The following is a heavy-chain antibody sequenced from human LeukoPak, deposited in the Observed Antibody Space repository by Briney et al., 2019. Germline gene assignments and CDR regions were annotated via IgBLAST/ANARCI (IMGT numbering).Heavy chain of an antibody. D-gene: IGHD3-22*01. CDR1: AGSISSSSYY. CDR2: IYYSEST. J-gene: IGHJ5*02. V-gene: IGHV4-39*01. Sequence: PSETLSLTCTVSAGSISSSSYYWGWIRQPPGKGLEWIGSIYYSESTYYNPSLKSRVTISVDTSKNQFSLKLSSVTAADTAVYYCARHAAYYYDSSGYYYRRNWFDPWGQGTLVTVSS. CDR3: ARHAAYYYDSSGYYYRRNWFDP.